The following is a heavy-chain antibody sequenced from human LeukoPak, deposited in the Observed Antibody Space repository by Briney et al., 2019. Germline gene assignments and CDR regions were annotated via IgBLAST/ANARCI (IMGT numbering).Heavy chain of an antibody. Sequence: SETLSLTCAVYGGSFSTYYWSWVRQSPGKGLEWIAEINHRGDTNYNPSVKSRVTISVDTSKNQFSLKVRSLTAADTAFYYCARGPTISETGYFDYWGQGTLVAVSS. CDR3: ARGPTISETGYFDY. V-gene: IGHV4-34*01. CDR1: GGSFSTYY. J-gene: IGHJ4*03. CDR2: INHRGDT. D-gene: IGHD1-1*01.